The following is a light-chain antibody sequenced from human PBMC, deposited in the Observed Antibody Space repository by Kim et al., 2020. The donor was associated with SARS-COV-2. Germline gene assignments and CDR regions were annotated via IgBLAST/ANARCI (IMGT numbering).Light chain of an antibody. Sequence: SSELTQDPAVSVALGQTVRITCQGDSLRSYYASWYQQKPGQAPVLVIYGKNNRPSGIPDRFSGSISGNTASLTITGAQAEDEADYYCNSRDSSGNHLVFGTGTKVTVL. CDR1: SLRSYY. CDR2: GKN. V-gene: IGLV3-19*01. J-gene: IGLJ1*01. CDR3: NSRDSSGNHLV.